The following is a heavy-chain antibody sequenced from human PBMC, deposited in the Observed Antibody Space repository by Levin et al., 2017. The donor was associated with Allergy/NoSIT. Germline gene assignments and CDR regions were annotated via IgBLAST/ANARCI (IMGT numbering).Heavy chain of an antibody. Sequence: GESLKISCAASGFTFSSYSMNWVRQAPGKGLEWVSSISSSSSYIYYADSVKGRFTISRDNAKNSLYLQMNSLRAEDTAVYYCARAHGDYYFDYWGQGTLVTVSS. J-gene: IGHJ4*02. D-gene: IGHD4-17*01. CDR1: GFTFSSYS. CDR3: ARAHGDYYFDY. V-gene: IGHV3-21*01. CDR2: ISSSSSYI.